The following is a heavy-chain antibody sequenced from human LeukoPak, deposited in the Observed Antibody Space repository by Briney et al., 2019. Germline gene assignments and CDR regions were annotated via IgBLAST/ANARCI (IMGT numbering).Heavy chain of an antibody. CDR3: AKGNVLRFLEWLPNPGLHAFDI. Sequence: GGSLRLSCAASGATSGFTFSSYGRHWVRQGPGKGLEGVAFIRYNESNKYYADSVKGRFTISRDNSKNTLYLQMNSLRAEDTAVYYCAKGNVLRFLEWLPNPGLHAFDIWGQGTMVTVSP. CDR2: IRYNESNK. V-gene: IGHV3-30*02. J-gene: IGHJ3*02. D-gene: IGHD3-3*01. CDR1: GFTFSSYG.